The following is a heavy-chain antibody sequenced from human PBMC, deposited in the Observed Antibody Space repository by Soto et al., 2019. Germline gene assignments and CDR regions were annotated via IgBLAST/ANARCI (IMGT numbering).Heavy chain of an antibody. V-gene: IGHV1-3*04. Sequence: ASVEVSCKASGYTFTAYGIHWVRQAPGQRLEWMGWINTGNGHTKYSQKFQGRVTITRDTSARTAYMELNSLRSEDTAVYYCASRGYDFWSGLHPWGQGNLGTVS. CDR1: GYTFTAYG. CDR3: ASRGYDFWSGLHP. J-gene: IGHJ5*02. CDR2: INTGNGHT. D-gene: IGHD3-3*01.